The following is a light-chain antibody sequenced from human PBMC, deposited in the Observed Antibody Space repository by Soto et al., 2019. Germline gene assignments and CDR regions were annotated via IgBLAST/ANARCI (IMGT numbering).Light chain of an antibody. V-gene: IGKV1-9*01. CDR3: QQLTTSPLFT. CDR2: AAS. Sequence: DIQLTQSPSFLSASVGDRVTITCRASQDISRYLAWYQQKAGKAPKLLIYAASTLQKGVPSRFSGSGSGTEFTLTISSLQPDDFATYYCQQLTTSPLFTFGPGTEVDI. CDR1: QDISRY. J-gene: IGKJ3*01.